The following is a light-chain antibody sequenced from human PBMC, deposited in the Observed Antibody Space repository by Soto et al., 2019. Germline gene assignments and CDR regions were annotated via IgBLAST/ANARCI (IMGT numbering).Light chain of an antibody. V-gene: IGKV3-15*01. CDR1: PSLGVN. J-gene: IGKJ5*01. CDR3: HQYNNWPPWT. CDR2: RAS. Sequence: EIVMTQSPATLAVSPGDTATLSCGARPSLGVNLDWYQQKPGQAPRLLIFRASSRAKGVPARFSASGSGTEFPLTISGLQSEDFAVYYCHQYNNWPPWTFGPGTRLEIK.